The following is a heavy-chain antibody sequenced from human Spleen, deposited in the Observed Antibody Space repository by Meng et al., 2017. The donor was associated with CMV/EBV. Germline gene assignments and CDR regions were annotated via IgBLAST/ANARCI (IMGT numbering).Heavy chain of an antibody. V-gene: IGHV3-11*04. CDR2: ISSSGDII. CDR1: GFTFSDYY. CDR3: ARCKIYDFSFYGMDV. D-gene: IGHD5/OR15-5a*01. J-gene: IGHJ6*02. Sequence: GGSLRLSCAASGFTFSDYYMTWVRRAPGKGLGWISYISSSGDIILYADSVKGRFTISRDNAEKSLYLQMNSLRAEDTALYFCARCKIYDFSFYGMDVWGQGTTVTVSS.